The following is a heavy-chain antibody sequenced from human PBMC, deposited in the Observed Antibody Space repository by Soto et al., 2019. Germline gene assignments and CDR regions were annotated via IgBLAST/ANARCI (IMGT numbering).Heavy chain of an antibody. V-gene: IGHV3-23*01. D-gene: IGHD6-19*01. CDR1: GFTFSSYA. CDR3: AKDRKSGSGWYWDY. J-gene: IGHJ4*02. CDR2: IRGSGGST. Sequence: GGSLRLSCAASGFTFSSYAMSWVRQAPGKGLEWVSGIRGSGGSTYYADSVKGRFTISRDNSKNTLYLQMNSLRAEDTAVYYCAKDRKSGSGWYWDYWGQGTLVTVSS.